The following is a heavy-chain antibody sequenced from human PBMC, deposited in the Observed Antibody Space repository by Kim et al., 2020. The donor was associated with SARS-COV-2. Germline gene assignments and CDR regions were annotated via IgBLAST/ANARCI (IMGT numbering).Heavy chain of an antibody. CDR2: IIPVFRRT. CDR1: GGTFGTYG. CDR3: ARSSARASYNWFDP. Sequence: SVKVSCKASGGTFGTYGLSWVRQAPGQGLEWMGGIIPVFRRTNYAEKFQGRLTITADESTSTTYMELSSLTSEDTAVYYCARSSARASYNWFDPWGQGT. D-gene: IGHD3-10*01. V-gene: IGHV1-69*13. J-gene: IGHJ5*02.